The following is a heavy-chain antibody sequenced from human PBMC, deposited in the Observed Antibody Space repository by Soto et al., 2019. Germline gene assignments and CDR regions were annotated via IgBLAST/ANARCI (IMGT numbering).Heavy chain of an antibody. Sequence: GGSLRLSCAASGFTFSSYGMHWVRQAPGKGLEWVAVISYDGSNKYYADSVKGRFTISRDNSKNTLYLQMNSLRAEDTAVYYCAKSPGQQLVLDWFDPWGQGTLVTVSS. CDR3: AKSPGQQLVLDWFDP. V-gene: IGHV3-30*18. D-gene: IGHD6-13*01. J-gene: IGHJ5*02. CDR2: ISYDGSNK. CDR1: GFTFSSYG.